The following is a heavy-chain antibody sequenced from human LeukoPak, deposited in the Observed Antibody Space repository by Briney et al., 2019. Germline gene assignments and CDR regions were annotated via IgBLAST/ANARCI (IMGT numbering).Heavy chain of an antibody. V-gene: IGHV3-72*01. D-gene: IGHD2-2*02. CDR2: TRNKANSYTT. CDR3: ARDLPGIVVVPAAILDYYYYYMDV. CDR1: GFTFSDHY. Sequence: GGSLRLSCAASGFTFSDHYMDWVRQAPGKGLEWVGRTRNKANSYTTEYAASVKGRFTISRDDSKNSLYLQMNSLKTEDTTVYYCARDLPGIVVVPAAILDYYYYYMDVWGKGTTVIVSS. J-gene: IGHJ6*03.